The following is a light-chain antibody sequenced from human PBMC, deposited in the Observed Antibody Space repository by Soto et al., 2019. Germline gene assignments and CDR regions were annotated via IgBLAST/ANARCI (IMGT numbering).Light chain of an antibody. Sequence: EILLTQSPATLSVSPGERATLSCRSSQTINRNLGWYQQKPGQAPRLLIFAASTRAPGIPARFSGSGSGTEVTLTISGRQSPDFAVYYSQQYNSCTAITFGQGTRLEIK. V-gene: IGKV3-15*01. CDR1: QTINRN. CDR2: AAS. CDR3: QQYNSCTAIT. J-gene: IGKJ5*01.